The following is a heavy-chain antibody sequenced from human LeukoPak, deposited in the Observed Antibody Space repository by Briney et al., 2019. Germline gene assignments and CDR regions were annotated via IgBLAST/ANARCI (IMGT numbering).Heavy chain of an antibody. Sequence: SQTLSLTCTVSGGSISSGDYYWSWIRQPPGKGLEWTGYIYYSGSTFYKPSLKSRVTISVDTSKNQFSLRLSSVTAADTAVYYCASLYSSSSGRYFQHWGQGTLVTVSS. CDR2: IYYSGST. V-gene: IGHV4-30-4*01. CDR1: GGSISSGDYY. J-gene: IGHJ1*01. D-gene: IGHD6-13*01. CDR3: ASLYSSSSGRYFQH.